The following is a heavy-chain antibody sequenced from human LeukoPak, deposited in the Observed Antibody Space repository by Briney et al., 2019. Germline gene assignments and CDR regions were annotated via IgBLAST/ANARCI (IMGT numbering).Heavy chain of an antibody. J-gene: IGHJ5*02. CDR3: ARVRGSYASGWFDP. V-gene: IGHV4-34*01. CDR2: INHSGST. CDR1: GGSLSGYY. D-gene: IGHD1-26*01. Sequence: SETLSLTCAVYGGSLSGYYWSWIRQPPGKGLEWIGEINHSGSTYYNPSLKSRVTISVDTSKNQFSLKLSSVTAADTAVYYCARVRGSYASGWFDPWGQGTLVTVSS.